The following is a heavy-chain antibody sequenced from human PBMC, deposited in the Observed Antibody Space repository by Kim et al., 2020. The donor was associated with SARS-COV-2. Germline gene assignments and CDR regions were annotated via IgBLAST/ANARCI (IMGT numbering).Heavy chain of an antibody. CDR2: ISISGDSV. Sequence: GGSLRLSCAXSGFSFDSYAMGWVRQTPVKGLEWVSLISISGDSVYYADSVKGRFTISRDNSKNTLFLQMNSLGVEDTALYFCMKEGSGSTHFDYWGQGALVTVSS. CDR1: GFSFDSYA. CDR3: MKEGSGSTHFDY. J-gene: IGHJ4*02. V-gene: IGHV3-23*01. D-gene: IGHD6-13*01.